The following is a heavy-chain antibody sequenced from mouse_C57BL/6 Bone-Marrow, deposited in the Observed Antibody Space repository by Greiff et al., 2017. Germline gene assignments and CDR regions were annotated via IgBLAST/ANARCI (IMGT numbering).Heavy chain of an antibody. Sequence: VQLQQPGAELVKPGASVKLSCKASGYTFTSYWMQWVKQRPGQGLEWIGEIDPSDSYTNYNQKFKGKATLTVDTSYSTAYMQLSSLTSEDSAVYYCASYGGYYFDYWGQGTTLTVSS. D-gene: IGHD1-2*01. CDR3: ASYGGYYFDY. J-gene: IGHJ2*01. CDR1: GYTFTSYW. CDR2: IDPSDSYT. V-gene: IGHV1-50*01.